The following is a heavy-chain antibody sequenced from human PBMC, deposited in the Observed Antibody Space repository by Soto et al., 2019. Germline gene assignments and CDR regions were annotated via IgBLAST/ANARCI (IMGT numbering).Heavy chain of an antibody. V-gene: IGHV3-23*01. J-gene: IGHJ4*02. CDR1: GFTFSSYA. CDR3: ARRGPGTYFDY. CDR2: ISGSGDST. Sequence: EVQLLDSGGGWVQPGGSLILSCAASGFTFSSYAMNWVRQAPGKGLEWVSVISGSGDSTYYADSVKGRFTISRDNSKNTLYLQMNSLRTEDTAVYYCARRGPGTYFDYWGQGTLVTVSS. D-gene: IGHD6-13*01.